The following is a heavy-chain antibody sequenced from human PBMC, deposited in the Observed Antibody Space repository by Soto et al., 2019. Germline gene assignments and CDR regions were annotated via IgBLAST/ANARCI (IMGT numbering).Heavy chain of an antibody. D-gene: IGHD6-6*01. CDR3: ARVASSSSPYYYYYGMDV. CDR1: GGSISSYY. V-gene: IGHV4-59*01. CDR2: IYYSGST. Sequence: PSETLSLTCTVSGGSISSYYWSWIRQPPGKGLEWIGYIYYSGSTNYNPSLKSRVTISKDTSKNQVVLTMTNMDPVDTATYYCARVASSSSPYYYYYGMDVWGQGTTVTVSS. J-gene: IGHJ6*02.